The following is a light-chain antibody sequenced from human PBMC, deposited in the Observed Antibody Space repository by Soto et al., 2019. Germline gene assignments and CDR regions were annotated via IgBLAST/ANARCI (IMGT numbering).Light chain of an antibody. CDR3: QQYGSSSWT. J-gene: IGKJ1*01. CDR1: QSVRSTS. Sequence: EIVLTQSPGTLSLSPGERATFSCRASQSVRSTSLVWYQQKPGQAPRLLIYGASSRATGIPDRFSGSGSGTDFTLTISRLEPEDSAVYYCQQYGSSSWTFGQGTRVEIK. V-gene: IGKV3-20*01. CDR2: GAS.